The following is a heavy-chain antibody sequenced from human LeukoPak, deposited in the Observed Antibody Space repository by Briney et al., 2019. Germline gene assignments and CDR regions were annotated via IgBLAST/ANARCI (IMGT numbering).Heavy chain of an antibody. CDR2: ISSSGSTI. J-gene: IGHJ4*02. CDR1: GFTFSSYE. CDR3: ARDKIVGATHFDY. Sequence: GGSLRLSCAASGFTFSSYEMNWARQAPGKGLEWVSYISSSGSTIYYADSVKGRFTISRDNAKNSLYLQMNSLRAEDTAVYYCARDKIVGATHFDYWGQGALVTVSS. V-gene: IGHV3-48*03. D-gene: IGHD1-26*01.